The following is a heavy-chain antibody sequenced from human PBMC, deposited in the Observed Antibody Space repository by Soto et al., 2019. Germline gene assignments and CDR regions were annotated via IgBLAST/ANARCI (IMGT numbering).Heavy chain of an antibody. D-gene: IGHD3-10*01. CDR2: ISGSGVGT. Sequence: CSAACRVSCKNQAVGWLLKTTGKGLAWVSAISGSGVGTYYADSVKGRFTISRDNSDNTMYLQMNSLRAEDTAVYFCAGGGGRLGELTPYFDHRGQRPLLSVSS. J-gene: IGHJ4*02. CDR1: RVSCKNQA. V-gene: IGHV3-23*01. CDR3: AGGGGRLGELTPYFDH.